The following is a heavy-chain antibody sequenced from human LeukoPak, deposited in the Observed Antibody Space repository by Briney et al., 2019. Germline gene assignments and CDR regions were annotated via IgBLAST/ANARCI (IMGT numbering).Heavy chain of an antibody. J-gene: IGHJ3*02. D-gene: IGHD2-21*02. V-gene: IGHV5-51*01. CDR1: GYSFTSYW. CDR2: IYPGDSDT. Sequence: GESLKISCKGSGYSFTSYWIGWVRQMPRKGLEWMGIIYPGDSDTRYSPSFQGQVTISANKSIGTAYLQWSSLKASDTAMYYCARIPVVVTATGGAFDIWGQGTMVTVSS. CDR3: ARIPVVVTATGGAFDI.